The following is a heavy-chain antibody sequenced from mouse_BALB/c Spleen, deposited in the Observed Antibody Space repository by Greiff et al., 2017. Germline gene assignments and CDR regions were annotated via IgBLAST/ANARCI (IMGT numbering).Heavy chain of an antibody. V-gene: IGHV3-6*02. CDR3: ARGDPYCDY. CDR2: ISYDGSN. CDR1: GYSITSGYY. Sequence: EVHLVESGPGLVKPSQSLSLTCSVTGYSITSGYYWNWIRQFPGNKLEWMGYISYDGSNNYNPSLKNRISITRDTSKNQFFLKLNSVTTEDTATYYCARGDPYCDYWGQGTTLTVSS. J-gene: IGHJ2*01.